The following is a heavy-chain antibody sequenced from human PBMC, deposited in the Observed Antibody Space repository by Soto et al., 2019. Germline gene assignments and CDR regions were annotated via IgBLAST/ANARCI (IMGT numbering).Heavy chain of an antibody. CDR2: IIPILTTP. V-gene: IGHV1-69*01. CDR3: ATSVGIAPTGEDGMDV. D-gene: IGHD2-8*02. Sequence: QVQLVQSGAEVKKTGSSVKVSCKASGGTFSIYGFSWVRQAPGQGPEWIGGIIPILTTPNYAQKFHGRVTIVAEESTTTVYLELSSLKSEDTAVYYCATSVGIAPTGEDGMDVWGQGTSVTASS. J-gene: IGHJ6*02. CDR1: GGTFSIYG.